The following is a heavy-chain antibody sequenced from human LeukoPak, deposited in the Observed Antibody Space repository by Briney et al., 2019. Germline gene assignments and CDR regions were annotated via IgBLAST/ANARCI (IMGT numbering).Heavy chain of an antibody. J-gene: IGHJ6*02. D-gene: IGHD3-10*01. CDR3: ARDSITMVRGVINPNYYYGMDV. CDR2: IYHSGST. CDR1: GYSISSGYY. V-gene: IGHV4-38-2*02. Sequence: SETLSLTCTVSGYSISSGYYWGWIRQPPGKGLEWIGSIYHSGSTYYNPSLKSRVTISVDTSKNQFSLKLSSVTAADTAVYYCARDSITMVRGVINPNYYYGMDVWGQGTTVTVSS.